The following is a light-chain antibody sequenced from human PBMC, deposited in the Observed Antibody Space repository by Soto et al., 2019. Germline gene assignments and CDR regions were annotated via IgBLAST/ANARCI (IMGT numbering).Light chain of an antibody. CDR2: AAS. CDR3: QQGYTTPT. Sequence: DIQMTQSPSSLSASVGDRVTITCRASQRISSYVNWYQQKPGKAPMLLIYAASSLQSGVPSRFSGSGSGTYFTLTISSLQPEDFATYFCQQGYTTPTFRQGTKVEIK. CDR1: QRISSY. J-gene: IGKJ1*01. V-gene: IGKV1-39*01.